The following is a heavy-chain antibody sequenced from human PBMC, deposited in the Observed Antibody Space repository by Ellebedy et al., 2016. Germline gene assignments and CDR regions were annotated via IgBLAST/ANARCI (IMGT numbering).Heavy chain of an antibody. CDR1: GYTFTTSW. J-gene: IGHJ3*01. Sequence: GESLKISCEVFGYTFTTSWIGWVRQRPGKSLEWMGIIYPDDSATRYSPSLEGHVTISADKSVRTAYLQWSSLEASDTAMYYCARGLTTVSTDDAFDLWGQGTMVTVSS. D-gene: IGHD4-11*01. CDR3: ARGLTTVSTDDAFDL. V-gene: IGHV5-51*01. CDR2: IYPDDSAT.